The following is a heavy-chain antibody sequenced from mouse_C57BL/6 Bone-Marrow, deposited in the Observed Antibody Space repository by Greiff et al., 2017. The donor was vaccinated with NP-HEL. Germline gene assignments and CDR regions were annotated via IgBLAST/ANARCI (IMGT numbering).Heavy chain of an antibody. CDR3: ARGGLRDWFAY. CDR1: GYSITSGYY. CDR2: ISYDGSN. D-gene: IGHD2-4*01. Sequence: EVKLQESGPGLVKPSQSLSLTCSVTGYSITSGYYWNWIRQYPGNKLEWMGYISYDGSNNYNQSLKNRISITRDTSKNQFFLKLNSVTTEDTATYYCARGGLRDWFAYWGQGTLVTVSA. V-gene: IGHV3-6*01. J-gene: IGHJ3*01.